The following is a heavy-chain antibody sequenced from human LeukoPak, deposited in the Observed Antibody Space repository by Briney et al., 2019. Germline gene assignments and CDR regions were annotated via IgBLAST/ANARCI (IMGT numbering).Heavy chain of an antibody. V-gene: IGHV3-33*01. CDR1: GFTFSNYV. CDR3: ARDLGTVDY. Sequence: GGSLRLSCAASGFTFSNYVMHWVRQAPGKGLEWVAVIWFDGSNKYYADSVKGRFTISRDNSKNTLYLQMNSLRAEDTAVCYCARDLGTVDYWGQGTLVTVSS. CDR2: IWFDGSNK. J-gene: IGHJ4*02. D-gene: IGHD1-14*01.